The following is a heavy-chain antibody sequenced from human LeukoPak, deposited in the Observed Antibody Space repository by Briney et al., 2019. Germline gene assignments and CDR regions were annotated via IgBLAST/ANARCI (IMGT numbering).Heavy chain of an antibody. V-gene: IGHV3-9*03. J-gene: IGHJ4*02. D-gene: IGHD4-23*01. Sequence: GGSLRLSCAASGFTFDDYAMHWVRQAPGKGLEWVSDISWNSGSIGYADSVKGRFTISRDNAKNSLYLQMNSLRAEDMALYYCAKDLDYGGNSGLDYWGQGTLVTVSS. CDR2: ISWNSGSI. CDR1: GFTFDDYA. CDR3: AKDLDYGGNSGLDY.